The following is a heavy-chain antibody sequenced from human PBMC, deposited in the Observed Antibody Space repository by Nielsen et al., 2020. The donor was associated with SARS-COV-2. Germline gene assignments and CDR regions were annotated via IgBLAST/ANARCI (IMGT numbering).Heavy chain of an antibody. D-gene: IGHD1-26*01. CDR2: IYYSGST. CDR3: ARDRGLGREGATYYYYAMDV. Sequence: WLRQPPGQGLEWIGYIYYSGSTYYNPSLKSRVTISVETSKSQFSLKLSSVTAADTAVYYCARDRGLGREGATYYYYAMDVWGQGTTVTVSS. J-gene: IGHJ6*02. V-gene: IGHV4-30-4*01.